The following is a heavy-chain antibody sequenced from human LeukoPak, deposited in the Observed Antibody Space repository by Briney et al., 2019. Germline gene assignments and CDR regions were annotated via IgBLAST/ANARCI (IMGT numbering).Heavy chain of an antibody. Sequence: GGSLRLSCAASGFIFSSYAMSWVRQAPGKGLEWVSIISDSGGRTYYADSVKGRFTISRDNSKNTLFLQMNSLRAEDTAIYYCAKGAGSSVSSFNYWGQGTLVTVSS. CDR2: ISDSGGRT. D-gene: IGHD6-6*01. CDR1: GFIFSSYA. CDR3: AKGAGSSVSSFNY. V-gene: IGHV3-23*01. J-gene: IGHJ4*02.